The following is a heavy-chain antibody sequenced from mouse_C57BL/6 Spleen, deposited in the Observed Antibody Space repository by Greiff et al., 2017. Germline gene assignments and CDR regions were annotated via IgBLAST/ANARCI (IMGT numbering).Heavy chain of an antibody. J-gene: IGHJ4*01. CDR2: IDPSDSCT. Sequence: VQLQQPGAELVKPGASVKLSCKASGYTFTSYWMQWVKQRPGQGLEWIGEIDPSDSCTNYNQKFKGKATLTVDTSSSTAYLQLSSLTSEDSAVYYCARFHYYGSSYPYAMDYWGQGTSVTVSS. CDR1: GYTFTSYW. V-gene: IGHV1-50*01. CDR3: ARFHYYGSSYPYAMDY. D-gene: IGHD1-1*01.